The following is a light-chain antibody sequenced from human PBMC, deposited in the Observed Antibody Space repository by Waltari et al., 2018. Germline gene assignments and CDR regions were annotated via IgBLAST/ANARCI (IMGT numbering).Light chain of an antibody. J-gene: IGKJ3*01. V-gene: IGKV3-15*01. CDR1: QSVYGN. CDR2: GTS. Sequence: DIVMTQSPATLSVSPGERATLSCRASQSVYGNLAWYQQKPGQFPRLLIFGTSARATGIPDRFTGSGSGTEYSLTISSLQSEDFAVYFCHQYTNWPFSFGPGTTLEI. CDR3: HQYTNWPFS.